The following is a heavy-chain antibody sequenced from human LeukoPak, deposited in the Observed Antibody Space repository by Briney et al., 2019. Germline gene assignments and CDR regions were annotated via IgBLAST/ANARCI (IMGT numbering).Heavy chain of an antibody. D-gene: IGHD6-13*01. CDR2: IYHSGST. J-gene: IGHJ5*02. CDR3: ARVLAAAGTGEFDP. V-gene: IGHV4-4*02. CDR1: GGSISGSNW. Sequence: PSETLSLTCAVSGGSISGSNWWSWVRQPPGKGLEWIGEIYHSGSTNYNPSLKSRVTISVDKSKNQFSLKLSSVTAADTAVYYCARVLAAAGTGEFDPWGQGTLVTVSS.